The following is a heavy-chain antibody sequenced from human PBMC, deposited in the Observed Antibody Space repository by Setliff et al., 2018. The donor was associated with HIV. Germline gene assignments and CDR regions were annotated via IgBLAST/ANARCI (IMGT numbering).Heavy chain of an antibody. Sequence: SETLSLTCAVYGESFSRYYFTWIRQAPGRGLEWIGEINHSAFTKYNPSLASRVTMSIDTSKNQFSLLLSSVTAADTAMYFCARRPGGITRARLDNGGQGTLVTVSS. J-gene: IGHJ4*02. V-gene: IGHV4-34*01. D-gene: IGHD3-16*01. CDR2: INHSAFT. CDR1: GESFSRYY. CDR3: ARRPGGITRARLDN.